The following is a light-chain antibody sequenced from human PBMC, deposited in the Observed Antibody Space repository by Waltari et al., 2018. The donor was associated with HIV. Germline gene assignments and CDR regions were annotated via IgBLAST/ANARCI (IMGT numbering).Light chain of an antibody. Sequence: EIVLTQSPGTLSLSQGERATLSCRASQIVSSAYLAWYQQKPGQAPRLLIYGASTRATGVPDRFSGSGFGTDFTLTISRLEPEDFAVYYCQQYGNSPETFGQGARVEI. CDR3: QQYGNSPET. CDR1: QIVSSAY. V-gene: IGKV3-20*01. CDR2: GAS. J-gene: IGKJ1*01.